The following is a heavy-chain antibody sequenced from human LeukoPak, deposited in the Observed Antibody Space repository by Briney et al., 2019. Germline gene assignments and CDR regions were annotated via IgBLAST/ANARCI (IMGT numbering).Heavy chain of an antibody. J-gene: IGHJ3*02. D-gene: IGHD5-12*01. V-gene: IGHV3-53*05. Sequence: PGGSLRLSCAASGFTVSNNYMSWVRQAPGKGLEWVSVIYSGGNTYYADSVKGRFAISRDNSKNTLYLQMNSLRPEDMAVYYCTKGYNGYDYAFDIWGQGTMVTVSS. CDR1: GFTVSNNY. CDR3: TKGYNGYDYAFDI. CDR2: IYSGGNT.